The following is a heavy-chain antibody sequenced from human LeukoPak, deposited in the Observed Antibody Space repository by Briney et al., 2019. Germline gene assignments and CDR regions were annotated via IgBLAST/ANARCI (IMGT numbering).Heavy chain of an antibody. Sequence: PGGSLRLSCAASGFTFSRNVMPWVRQAPGKGLEWVATISYDGNNKFHSDSVKGRFTISRDNSRNTLYLQMNSLRGEDAAVYSCARGGIPTGPYYYFYYMDVWGKGTAVTVSS. V-gene: IGHV3-30*01. CDR1: GFTFSRNV. CDR2: ISYDGNNK. J-gene: IGHJ6*03. CDR3: ARGGIPTGPYYYFYYMDV. D-gene: IGHD3-10*01.